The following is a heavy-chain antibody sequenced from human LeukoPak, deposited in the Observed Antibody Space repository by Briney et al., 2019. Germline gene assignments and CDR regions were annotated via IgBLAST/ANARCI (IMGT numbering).Heavy chain of an antibody. CDR3: AKGGERFGSGSYNWFDP. V-gene: IGHV4-61*02. CDR2: IYTTGNI. CDR1: DDSLRNGGFY. Sequence: PSETLSLTCSVSDDSLRNGGFYWSWIRQPAGKGLEWIGRIYTTGNIQFNPSHKSRVSMSTDKSKNQFFLNLRSVTAADTAVYYCAKGGERFGSGSYNWFDPWGRGILVTVSS. D-gene: IGHD3-10*01. J-gene: IGHJ5*02.